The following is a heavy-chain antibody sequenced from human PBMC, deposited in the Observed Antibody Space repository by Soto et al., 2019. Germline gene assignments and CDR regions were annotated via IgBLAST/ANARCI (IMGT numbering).Heavy chain of an antibody. CDR2: ISYDGSNK. CDR3: ARVCPTSYYYDSSGYFDAFDI. Sequence: QVQLVESGGGVVQPGRSLRLSCAASGFTFSSYAMHWVRQAPGKWLEWVAVISYDGSNKYYADSVKGRFTISRDNSKNTLYLQMNSLRAEDTAVYYCARVCPTSYYYDSSGYFDAFDIWGEGTMVTVSS. V-gene: IGHV3-30-3*01. J-gene: IGHJ3*02. D-gene: IGHD3-22*01. CDR1: GFTFSSYA.